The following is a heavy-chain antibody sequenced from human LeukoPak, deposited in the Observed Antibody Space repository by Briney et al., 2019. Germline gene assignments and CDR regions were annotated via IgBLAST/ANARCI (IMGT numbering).Heavy chain of an antibody. Sequence: GGSLRLSCAASGFTFATYGMSWVRQAPGKGLEWVSSVSGRGRNTYYADSVKGRFTISRDNSKNTLYLQMNSLRAEDTAVYYCAREHHYYDSSGSQAAFDIWGQGTMVTVSS. D-gene: IGHD3-22*01. V-gene: IGHV3-23*01. CDR2: VSGRGRNT. CDR3: AREHHYYDSSGSQAAFDI. J-gene: IGHJ3*02. CDR1: GFTFATYG.